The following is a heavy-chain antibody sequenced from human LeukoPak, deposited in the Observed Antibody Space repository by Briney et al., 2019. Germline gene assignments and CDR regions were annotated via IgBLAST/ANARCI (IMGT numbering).Heavy chain of an antibody. D-gene: IGHD2-21*01. CDR2: IYYSGST. V-gene: IGHV4-39*07. Sequence: SETLSLTCTVSGGSISSSSYYWGWIRQPPGKGLEWIGSIYYSGSTNYNPSLKSRVTISGDTSKNQFSLKVSSVTAADTAVYYCARDQHGMDVWGQGTTVTVSS. J-gene: IGHJ6*02. CDR1: GGSISSSSYY. CDR3: ARDQHGMDV.